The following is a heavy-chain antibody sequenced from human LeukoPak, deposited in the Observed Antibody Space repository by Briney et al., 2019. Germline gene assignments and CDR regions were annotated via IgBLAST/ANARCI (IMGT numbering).Heavy chain of an antibody. J-gene: IGHJ6*02. CDR2: ISGSSSTI. CDR1: GFTFSSYS. D-gene: IGHD3-10*01. Sequence: GGSLRLSCAASGFTFSSYSMNWVRQAPGKGLEWVSYISGSSSTIYYADSVKGRFTISRDNAKNSLYLQMNSLRDEDTAVYYRALLSYYYGSGSYWFGYYYYGMDVWGQGTTVTVSS. V-gene: IGHV3-48*02. CDR3: ALLSYYYGSGSYWFGYYYYGMDV.